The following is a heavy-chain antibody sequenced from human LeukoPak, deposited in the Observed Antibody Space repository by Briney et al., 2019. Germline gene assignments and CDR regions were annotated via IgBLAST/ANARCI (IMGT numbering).Heavy chain of an antibody. CDR3: ASVGSYYYDSSGPSNAFDS. Sequence: SETLSLTCTVSGGSISSYYWSWIRQPPGQGLEWIGYIYYSGSTNYNPSLKSRVTISVDTSKNQFSLKLSSVTAADTAVYYCASVGSYYYDSSGPSNAFDSGGQGTMVTVSS. CDR1: GGSISSYY. J-gene: IGHJ3*02. V-gene: IGHV4-59*01. CDR2: IYYSGST. D-gene: IGHD3-22*01.